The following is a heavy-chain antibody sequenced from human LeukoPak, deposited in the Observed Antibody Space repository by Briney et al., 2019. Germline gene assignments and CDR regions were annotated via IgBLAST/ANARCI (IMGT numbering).Heavy chain of an antibody. Sequence: PSETLSLTCTVSGGSISSGGYYWSWIRQHPRKGLEWIGYIYYSGSTCYNPSLKSRVTISVDTSKNQFSLKLSSVTAADTAVYYCARAPSHYDLWSGYYLYYFDYWGQGTLVTVSS. D-gene: IGHD3-3*01. V-gene: IGHV4-31*03. J-gene: IGHJ4*02. CDR2: IYYSGST. CDR1: GGSISSGGYY. CDR3: ARAPSHYDLWSGYYLYYFDY.